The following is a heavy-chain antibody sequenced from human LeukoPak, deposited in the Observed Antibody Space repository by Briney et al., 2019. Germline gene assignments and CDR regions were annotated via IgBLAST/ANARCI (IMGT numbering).Heavy chain of an antibody. J-gene: IGHJ4*02. V-gene: IGHV3-30*02. CDR3: ATAGGYYDYAWGSYRKIY. CDR1: RFTFSSYG. CDR2: IRYDGSNK. D-gene: IGHD3-16*02. Sequence: PGGSLRLSCAASRFTFSSYGMHWVRQAPGKGLEWVAFIRYDGSNKYYADSVKGRFTISRDNSKNTLYLQMNSLRAEDTAVYYCATAGGYYDYAWGSYRKIYWGQGTLVTVSS.